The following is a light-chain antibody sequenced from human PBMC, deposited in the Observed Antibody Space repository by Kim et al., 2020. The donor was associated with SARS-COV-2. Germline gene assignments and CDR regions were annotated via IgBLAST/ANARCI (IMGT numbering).Light chain of an antibody. V-gene: IGLV3-1*01. CDR3: QAWDSSTVV. CDR1: ELGDKN. CDR2: EDR. J-gene: IGLJ2*01. Sequence: SVAPGETSIIPFSGNELGDKNVFRYQQKAGQSPVLVIYEDRKRPSGIPERVSGSNSGNTATLTIGGTQAMDEADYYCQAWDSSTVVFGGGTQLTVL.